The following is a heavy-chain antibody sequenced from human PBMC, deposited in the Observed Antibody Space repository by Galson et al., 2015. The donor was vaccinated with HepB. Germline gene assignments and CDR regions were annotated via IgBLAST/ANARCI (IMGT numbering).Heavy chain of an antibody. V-gene: IGHV3-30-3*01. CDR3: ATEGSQFPRGSNDY. J-gene: IGHJ4*02. D-gene: IGHD1-26*01. CDR2: ISGAGSVN. CDR1: GFIFSSYS. Sequence: SLRLSCAASGFIFSSYSMHWVRQAPGKGLEWVAVISGAGSVNFYADSVKGRFTISRDNSKNTLYLQMNSLRVEDSTVYYCATEGSQFPRGSNDYWGQGTLVTVSS.